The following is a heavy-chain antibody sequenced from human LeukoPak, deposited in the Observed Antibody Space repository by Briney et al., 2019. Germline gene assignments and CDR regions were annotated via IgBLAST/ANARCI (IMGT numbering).Heavy chain of an antibody. CDR3: GRGAALNWNSGGIDY. Sequence: GGSLILSCAASGFTFTNYFMTWVRQAPGTGLEWVALIRQDGSDKYYVDSVKGRFTISSDNANNLLFLQMNSLRVDDTAVYYCGRGAALNWNSGGIDYWGQGTLVTVSS. J-gene: IGHJ4*02. V-gene: IGHV3-7*01. CDR2: IRQDGSDK. D-gene: IGHD1-1*01. CDR1: GFTFTNYF.